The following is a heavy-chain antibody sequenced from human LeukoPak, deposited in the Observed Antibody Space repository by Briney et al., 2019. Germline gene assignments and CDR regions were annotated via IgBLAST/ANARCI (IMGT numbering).Heavy chain of an antibody. CDR1: GGSISSYY. D-gene: IGHD5-24*01. CDR2: IYYSGST. V-gene: IGHV4-59*01. J-gene: IGHJ4*02. Sequence: SETLSLTCTVSGGSISSYYWSWIRQPPGKGLEWIGYIYYSGSTNYNPSLKSRVTISVDTSKNQFSLKLSSVTAADTAVYYCARDRDGCGVAKDWGQGTLVTVSS. CDR3: ARDRDGCGVAKD.